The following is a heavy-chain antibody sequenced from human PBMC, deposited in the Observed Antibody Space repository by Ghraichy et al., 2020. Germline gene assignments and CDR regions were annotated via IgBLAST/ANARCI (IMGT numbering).Heavy chain of an antibody. V-gene: IGHV3-48*02. CDR2: ISGSSSGI. J-gene: IGHJ4*02. Sequence: GGSLRLSCAASGFTFSSYSMSWVRQAPGKGLEWVSYISGSSSGIYYADSVKGRFTISRDNAKSSLYLQMNSLRDEDTAVYYCARGLTPRYYYGSGSCRGQGTLVTVSS. CDR3: ARGLTPRYYYGSGSC. CDR1: GFTFSSYS. D-gene: IGHD3-10*01.